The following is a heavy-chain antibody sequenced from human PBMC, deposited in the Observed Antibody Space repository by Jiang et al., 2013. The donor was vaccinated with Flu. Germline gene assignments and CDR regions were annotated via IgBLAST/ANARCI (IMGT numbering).Heavy chain of an antibody. J-gene: IGHJ6*02. V-gene: IGHV3-21*01. Sequence: EWVSSISSSSSYIYYADSVKGRFTISRDNAKNSLYLQMNSLRAEDTAVYYCANTAPKYYYGMDVWGQGTTVTVSS. CDR3: ANTAPKYYYGMDV. CDR2: ISSSSSYI.